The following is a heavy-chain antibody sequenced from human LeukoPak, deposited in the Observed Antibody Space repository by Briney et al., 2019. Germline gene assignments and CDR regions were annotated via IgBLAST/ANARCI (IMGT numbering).Heavy chain of an antibody. CDR2: IKQDGSEK. J-gene: IGHJ6*02. CDR1: AFTFSSYW. Sequence: PGGSLRLSCADSAFTFSSYWMSWVRQTPGKGLEWVANIKQDGSEKYYVDSVKGRFTISRDNAKNSLYLQMNSLRAEDTAVYYCARDKSPYYYYGMDVWGQGTTVTVSS. V-gene: IGHV3-7*01. CDR3: ARDKSPYYYYGMDV.